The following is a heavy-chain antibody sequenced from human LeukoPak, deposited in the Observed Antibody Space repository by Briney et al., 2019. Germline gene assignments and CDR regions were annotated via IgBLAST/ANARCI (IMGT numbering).Heavy chain of an antibody. CDR2: IYYSGST. Sequence: SETLSLTCTVSGGSISSYYWSWIRQPPGKGLEWIGYIYYSGSTNYNPSLKSRVTISVDTSKNQFSLKLSSVTAADTAVYYCARGGSRLTTAGDLDYWGQGTLVTVSS. J-gene: IGHJ4*02. D-gene: IGHD3-16*01. V-gene: IGHV4-59*01. CDR1: GGSISSYY. CDR3: ARGGSRLTTAGDLDY.